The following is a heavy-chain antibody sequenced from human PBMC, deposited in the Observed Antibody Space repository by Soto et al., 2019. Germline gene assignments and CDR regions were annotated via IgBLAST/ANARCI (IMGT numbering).Heavy chain of an antibody. Sequence: GASVKVSCKASGYTFTNFGISWVRQAPGQGLEWMGWISAYNGNTNYAQNFQGRVTMTTDTSTSTAYMELRSLRSEDTAVYYCARGITLPTPLDYWGQGTLVTVSS. CDR3: ARGITLPTPLDY. V-gene: IGHV1-18*01. J-gene: IGHJ4*02. CDR1: GYTFTNFG. D-gene: IGHD1-20*01. CDR2: ISAYNGNT.